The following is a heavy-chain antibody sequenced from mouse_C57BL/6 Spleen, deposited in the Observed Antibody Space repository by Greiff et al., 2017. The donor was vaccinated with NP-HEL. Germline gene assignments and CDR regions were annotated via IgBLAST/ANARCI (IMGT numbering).Heavy chain of an antibody. J-gene: IGHJ2*01. Sequence: QVQLQQPGAELVKPGASVKLSCKASGYTFTSYWMHWVKQRPGQGLEWIGMIHPNSGSTNYNEKFKSKATLTVDKSSSTAYMQLSSLTSEDSAVYYCAREAVITTVEDYWGQGTTLTVSS. D-gene: IGHD1-1*01. CDR1: GYTFTSYW. V-gene: IGHV1-64*01. CDR2: IHPNSGST. CDR3: AREAVITTVEDY.